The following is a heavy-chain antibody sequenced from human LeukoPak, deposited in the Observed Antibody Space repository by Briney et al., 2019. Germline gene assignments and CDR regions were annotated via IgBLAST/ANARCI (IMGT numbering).Heavy chain of an antibody. J-gene: IGHJ6*03. V-gene: IGHV3-9*01. CDR3: ARVWYSSGWYYYYYYMDV. Sequence: GGSLRLSCAASGFTFDDYAMHWVRQAPGKGLEWVSGISWNSGSIGYADSVKGRFTISRDNAKNSLYLQMNSLRAEDTAVYYCARVWYSSGWYYYYYYMDVWGKGTTVTVSS. D-gene: IGHD6-19*01. CDR1: GFTFDDYA. CDR2: ISWNSGSI.